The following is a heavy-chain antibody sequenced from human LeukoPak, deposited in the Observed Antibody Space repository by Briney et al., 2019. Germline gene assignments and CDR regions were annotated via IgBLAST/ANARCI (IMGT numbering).Heavy chain of an antibody. CDR2: ISYDGSNK. V-gene: IGHV3-30*18. CDR3: AKDRRGELGFYFDY. CDR1: GFTFSSYG. D-gene: IGHD3-16*01. Sequence: GGSLRLSCAASGFTFSSYGMHWVRQAPGKGLEWVAVISYDGSNKYYADSVKGRFTISRDNSKNTLYLQMNSLRAEDTAVYYCAKDRRGELGFYFDYWGQGTLVTVSS. J-gene: IGHJ4*02.